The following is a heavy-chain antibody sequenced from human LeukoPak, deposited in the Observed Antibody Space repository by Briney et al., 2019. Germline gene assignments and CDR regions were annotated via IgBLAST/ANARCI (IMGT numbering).Heavy chain of an antibody. V-gene: IGHV4-59*01. Sequence: SETLSLTCTVSGGSLSSYYWSWIRQPPGKGLEWIGYIYYSGSTNYNPSLKSRVTISVDTSKNQFSLKLSSVTAADTAVYYCARLTPRSTFYFDYWGQGILVTVSS. CDR2: IYYSGST. CDR1: GGSLSSYY. CDR3: ARLTPRSTFYFDY. D-gene: IGHD3-16*01. J-gene: IGHJ4*02.